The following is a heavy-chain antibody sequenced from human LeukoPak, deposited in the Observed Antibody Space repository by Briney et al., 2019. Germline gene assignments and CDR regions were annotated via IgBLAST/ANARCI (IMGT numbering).Heavy chain of an antibody. D-gene: IGHD2-2*01. CDR3: AKSSPFVVVPAAIIN. J-gene: IGHJ4*02. V-gene: IGHV3-30*02. CDR1: GFTFSSYA. CDR2: IRYDGSNK. Sequence: PGGSLRLSCAASGFTFSSYAMSWVRQAPGKGLEWVAFIRYDGSNKYYADSVKGRFTISRDNSKNTLYLQMNSLRAEDTAVYYCAKSSPFVVVPAAIINWGQGTLVTVSS.